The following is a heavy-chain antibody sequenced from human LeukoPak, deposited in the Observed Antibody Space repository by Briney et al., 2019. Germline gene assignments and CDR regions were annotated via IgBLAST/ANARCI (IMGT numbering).Heavy chain of an antibody. D-gene: IGHD3-22*01. Sequence: PSETLSLTCTVSGGSTRSGGYYWSWIRQHPGKGLEWIGNIYYSGSTSYNPSLKSRVTISVDTSKNQFSLKLSSVTAADTAVYYCARDYYDSSGLYYYYYGMDVWGQGTTVTVSS. CDR1: GGSTRSGGYY. J-gene: IGHJ6*02. CDR3: ARDYYDSSGLYYYYYGMDV. CDR2: IYYSGST. V-gene: IGHV4-31*03.